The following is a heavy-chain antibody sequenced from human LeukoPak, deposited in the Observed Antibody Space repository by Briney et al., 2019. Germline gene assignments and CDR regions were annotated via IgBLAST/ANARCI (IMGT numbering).Heavy chain of an antibody. CDR3: GRDRAMYYDETNGY. D-gene: IGHD3-16*01. CDR2: IYSDGTT. J-gene: IGHJ4*02. Sequence: ETLSLTCTVSGDSISNYYWNWVRQAPGKGLEWVSVIYSDGTTYYADSVRGRFTISRDNSKNTLYLQMNRLRVEDTAVYYCGRDRAMYYDETNGYWGQGTLVTVSS. V-gene: IGHV3-66*01. CDR1: GDSISNYY.